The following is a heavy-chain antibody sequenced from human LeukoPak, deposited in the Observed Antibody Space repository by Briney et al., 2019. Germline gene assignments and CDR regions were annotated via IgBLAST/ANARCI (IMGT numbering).Heavy chain of an antibody. V-gene: IGHV3-66*02. D-gene: IGHD3-22*01. J-gene: IGHJ6*03. CDR2: IYSGGST. Sequence: PGGSLRLSCAAPGFTVSSNYMSWVRQAPGKGLEWVSVIYSGGSTYYAGSVKGRFTISRDNSKNTLYLQMNSLRAEDTAVYYCARDRRDSSGYQGYYMDVWGKGTTVTVSS. CDR1: GFTVSSNY. CDR3: ARDRRDSSGYQGYYMDV.